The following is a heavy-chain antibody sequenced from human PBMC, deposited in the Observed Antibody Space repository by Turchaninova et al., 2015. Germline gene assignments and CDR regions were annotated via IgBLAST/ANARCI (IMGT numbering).Heavy chain of an antibody. D-gene: IGHD4-17*01. CDR1: GFTFSSHW. CDR2: CNTDGRST. V-gene: IGHV3-74*01. Sequence: EVQLVESGGGLVQPGGSLRLSCAASGFTFSSHWMHWVRHAPGKGLVWVSRCNTDGRSTNDACPVTGRCTSPRDNAKNELVLQMKSLGAEDTAVYYCARDLTVTNWFDPWGQGTLVTVSS. CDR3: ARDLTVTNWFDP. J-gene: IGHJ5*02.